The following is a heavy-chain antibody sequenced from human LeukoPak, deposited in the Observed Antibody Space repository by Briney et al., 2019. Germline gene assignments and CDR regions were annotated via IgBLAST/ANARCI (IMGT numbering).Heavy chain of an antibody. CDR3: AKGRQQLLGDFDY. Sequence: PGGSLRLSCAASGFTFSSYGMHWVRQAPGKGLEWVAFIRYDGSNKYYAASVKGRFTISRDNSKNTLYLQMNSLRAEDTAVYYCAKGRQQLLGDFDYWGQGTLVTVSS. CDR2: IRYDGSNK. D-gene: IGHD2-2*01. V-gene: IGHV3-30*02. J-gene: IGHJ4*02. CDR1: GFTFSSYG.